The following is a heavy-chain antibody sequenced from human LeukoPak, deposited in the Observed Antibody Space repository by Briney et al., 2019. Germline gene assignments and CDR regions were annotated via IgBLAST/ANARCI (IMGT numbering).Heavy chain of an antibody. CDR3: ARSDSGGYFPDAFDI. CDR2: IIPIFGTA. D-gene: IGHD3-22*01. Sequence: GASVKVSCKASGGTFSSYAISWVRQAPGQGLEWMGGIIPIFGTANYAQKFQGRVTITTDESTSTAYMELSSLRSEDTAVYYCARSDSGGYFPDAFDIWGQGTMVTVSS. V-gene: IGHV1-69*05. J-gene: IGHJ3*02. CDR1: GGTFSSYA.